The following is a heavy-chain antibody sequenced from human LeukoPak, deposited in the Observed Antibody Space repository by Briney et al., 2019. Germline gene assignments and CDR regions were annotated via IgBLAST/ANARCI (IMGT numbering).Heavy chain of an antibody. V-gene: IGHV3-7*03. CDR2: IKQDGSEK. CDR1: GFTFSSYW. Sequence: GGSLRLSCAASGFTFSSYWMSWVRQAPGKGLEWVANIKQDGSEKYYVDAVRGRFTISRDNTKNSLSLQMISLRAEDTAVYYCARGRSSWYPPWGQGTLVTVSS. D-gene: IGHD6-13*01. J-gene: IGHJ4*02. CDR3: ARGRSSWYPP.